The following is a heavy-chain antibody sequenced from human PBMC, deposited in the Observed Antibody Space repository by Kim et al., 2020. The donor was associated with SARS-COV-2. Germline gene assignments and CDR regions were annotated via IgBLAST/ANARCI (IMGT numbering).Heavy chain of an antibody. Sequence: GGSLRLSCVASGLTFSGYSMHWVRQAPGKGLVWVSRVNSDGSSISSADSVKGRFTITRDNAKNTLYLQMNRLRAEDTAVYYCASSLGPFDLWGQGTLVTVSS. D-gene: IGHD3-10*01. CDR2: VNSDGSSI. CDR3: ASSLGPFDL. CDR1: GLTFSGYS. J-gene: IGHJ4*02. V-gene: IGHV3-74*01.